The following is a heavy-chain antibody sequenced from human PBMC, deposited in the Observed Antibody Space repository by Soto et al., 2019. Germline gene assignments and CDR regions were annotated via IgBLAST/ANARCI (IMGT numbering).Heavy chain of an antibody. CDR3: ARPDGRSYYYGMDV. CDR2: ISYDGSNK. CDR1: GFTFSSYA. V-gene: IGHV3-30-3*01. J-gene: IGHJ6*02. Sequence: GGSLRLSCAASGFTFSSYAMHRVRQAPGKGLEWVAVISYDGSNKYYADSVKGRFTISRDNSKNTLYLQMNSLRAEDTAVYYCARPDGRSYYYGMDVWGQGTTVTVSS.